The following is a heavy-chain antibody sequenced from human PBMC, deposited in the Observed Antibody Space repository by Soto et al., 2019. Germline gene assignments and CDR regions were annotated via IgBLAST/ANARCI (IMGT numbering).Heavy chain of an antibody. CDR1: GYSFTSYG. CDR2: IDPSDSYT. Sequence: PGESLKISCKGSGYSFTSYGISWVRQMPGKGLEWMGRIDPSDSYTNYSPSFQGHVTISADKSISTAYLQWSSLKASDTAMYYCARTGFPIFGVVMIPGGFDYWGQGTLVTVSS. CDR3: ARTGFPIFGVVMIPGGFDY. D-gene: IGHD3-3*01. V-gene: IGHV5-10-1*01. J-gene: IGHJ4*02.